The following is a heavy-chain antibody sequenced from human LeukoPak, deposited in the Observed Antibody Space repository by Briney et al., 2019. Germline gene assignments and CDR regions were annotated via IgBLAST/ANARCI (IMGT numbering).Heavy chain of an antibody. V-gene: IGHV3-53*01. Sequence: GGSLRLSCAASGFTVSSNYMSWVRQAPGKGLEWVSVIYSGGSTYYADSVKGRFTISRDNSKNTLYLQMNSLRAEDTAVYYCARAMDDYGDYYGMDVWGQGTTVTVSS. CDR3: ARAMDDYGDYYGMDV. CDR2: IYSGGST. D-gene: IGHD4-17*01. J-gene: IGHJ6*02. CDR1: GFTVSSNY.